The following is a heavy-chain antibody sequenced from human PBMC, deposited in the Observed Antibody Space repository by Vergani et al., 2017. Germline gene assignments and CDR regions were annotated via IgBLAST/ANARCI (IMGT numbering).Heavy chain of an antibody. V-gene: IGHV3-23*01. CDR2: LTGGGGST. D-gene: IGHD1-26*01. Sequence: EVQLLESGGSLKQPGGSVRLSCAASGFTFSTYAMHWVRQAPGKGLEWVSALTGGGGSTYYADSFKGRFISSRDNSRDTLYLQMNSLGPEDTATYYCVKDAGSYENFFDSWGQGTLVTVSS. CDR3: VKDAGSYENFFDS. CDR1: GFTFSTYA. J-gene: IGHJ4*02.